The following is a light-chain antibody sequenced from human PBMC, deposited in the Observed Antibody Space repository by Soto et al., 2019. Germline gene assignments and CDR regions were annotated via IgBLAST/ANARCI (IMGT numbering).Light chain of an antibody. CDR3: QQRSNWPLT. CDR2: DAS. CDR1: QSVSSY. V-gene: IGKV3-11*01. J-gene: IGKJ4*01. Sequence: EIVLTQSPATLSLSPGERATLSCRASQSVSSYLAWYQQKPGQAPRLLIYDASNRATGVTARFSGSGSGTDFTLTISSLEPEDVAVYYCQQRSNWPLTFGGGTKVEIK.